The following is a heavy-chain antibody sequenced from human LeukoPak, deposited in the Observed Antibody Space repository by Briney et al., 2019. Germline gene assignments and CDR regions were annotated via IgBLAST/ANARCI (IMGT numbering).Heavy chain of an antibody. CDR2: IYPDDSNT. D-gene: IGHD3-10*01. V-gene: IGHV5-51*01. CDR1: GYSFSNYW. CDR3: ARTNLWFGELDAFDI. Sequence: GESLKISCKGSGYSFSNYWIAWVRQMPGKGLEWMGIIYPDDSNTRYSPSFQGQVTMSADKSISIASLQWSSLKASDTAMYYCARTNLWFGELDAFDIWGQGTLVTVSS. J-gene: IGHJ3*02.